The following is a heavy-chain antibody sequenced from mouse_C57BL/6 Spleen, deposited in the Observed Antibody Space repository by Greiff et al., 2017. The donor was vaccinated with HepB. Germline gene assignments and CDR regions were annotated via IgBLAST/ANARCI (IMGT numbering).Heavy chain of an antibody. Sequence: VQLQQSGAELVRPGTSVKMSCKASGYTFTNYWIGWAKQRPGHGLEWIGDIYPGGGYTKYNEKFKGKATLTADKSSSTAYMQFSSLTSEDSAIYYCARVDYNGSSTWFAYWGQGTLVTVSA. J-gene: IGHJ3*01. CDR3: ARVDYNGSSTWFAY. CDR1: GYTFTNYW. D-gene: IGHD1-1*01. V-gene: IGHV1-63*01. CDR2: IYPGGGYT.